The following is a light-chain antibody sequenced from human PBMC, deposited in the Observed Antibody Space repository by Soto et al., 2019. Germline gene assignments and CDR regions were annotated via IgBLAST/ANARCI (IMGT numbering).Light chain of an antibody. CDR2: DDS. J-gene: IGLJ1*01. CDR1: NIKSKS. V-gene: IGLV3-21*02. CDR3: SSYTSSSTLLYV. Sequence: SYELTQPPSVSVAPGQTARITCGGNNIKSKSVHWYQQRPGQAPVLVVHDDSDRPSGIPERFSGSNSENTATLTISGLQAEDEADYYCSSYTSSSTLLYVFGTGTKLTVL.